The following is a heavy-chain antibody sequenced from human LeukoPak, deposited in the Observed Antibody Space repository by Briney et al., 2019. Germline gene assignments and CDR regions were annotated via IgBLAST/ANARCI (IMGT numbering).Heavy chain of an antibody. D-gene: IGHD3-10*01. CDR2: IIPIFGTA. CDR1: GGTFSSYA. Sequence: AASVKVSCKASGGTFSSYAISWVRQAPGQGLEWMGGIIPIFGTANYAQKFQGRVTITTDESTSTAYMELSSLRSEDTAVYYCATYGSGSYYYFDYWGQGTLVTVSS. CDR3: ATYGSGSYYYFDY. V-gene: IGHV1-69*05. J-gene: IGHJ4*02.